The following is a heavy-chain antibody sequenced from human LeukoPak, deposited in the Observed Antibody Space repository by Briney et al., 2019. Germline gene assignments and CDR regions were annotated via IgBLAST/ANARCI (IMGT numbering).Heavy chain of an antibody. CDR2: ISAYNGNT. CDR3: ARDLSPLGRYYYGMDV. J-gene: IGHJ6*02. Sequence: ASAKVSCKASGYTFTSYGISWVRQAPGQGLEWMGWISAYNGNTNYAQKLQGRVTMTTDTSTSTAYMELRSLRSDDTAVYYCARDLSPLGRYYYGMDVWGQGTTVTVSS. V-gene: IGHV1-18*01. CDR1: GYTFTSYG.